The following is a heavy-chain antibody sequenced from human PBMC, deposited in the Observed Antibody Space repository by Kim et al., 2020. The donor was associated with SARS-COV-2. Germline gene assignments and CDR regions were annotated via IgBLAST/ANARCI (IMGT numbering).Heavy chain of an antibody. D-gene: IGHD6-25*01. CDR3: ARDLGIAAAYYYYYYGMDV. V-gene: IGHV1-69*04. CDR1: GGTFSSYA. J-gene: IGHJ6*02. CDR2: IIPILGIA. Sequence: SVKVSCKASGGTFSSYAISWVRQAPGQGLEWMGRIIPILGIANYAQKFQGRVTITADKSTSTAYMELSSLRSEDTAVYYCARDLGIAAAYYYYYYGMDVWGQGTTVTVSS.